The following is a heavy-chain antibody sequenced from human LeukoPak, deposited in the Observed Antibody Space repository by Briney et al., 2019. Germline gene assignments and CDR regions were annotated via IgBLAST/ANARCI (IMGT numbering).Heavy chain of an antibody. CDR1: GYTFTGYY. D-gene: IGHD2-15*01. V-gene: IGHV1-2*02. CDR3: ARGRGGLEGEREDLDY. J-gene: IGHJ4*02. Sequence: ASVKVSCKASGYTFTGYYMHWVRQAPGQGLEWMGWINPNSGGTNYAQKFRDRVTMTRDTSTSTVFMELSSLKSDDTAVYYCARGRGGLEGEREDLDYWGQGTLVTVSS. CDR2: INPNSGGT.